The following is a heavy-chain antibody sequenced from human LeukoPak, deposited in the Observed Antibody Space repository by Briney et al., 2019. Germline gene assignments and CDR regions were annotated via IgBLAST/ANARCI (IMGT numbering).Heavy chain of an antibody. CDR2: IIPIFGTA. CDR3: AIYSPPGSASDDILTGYQPPRDYGMDV. Sequence: SVTVSCKASGGTFSSYAISWVRQAPGQGLEWMGGIIPIFGTANYAQKFQGRVTITADESTSTAYMELSSLRSEDTAVYYCAIYSPPGSASDDILTGYQPPRDYGMDVWGKGTTVTVSS. D-gene: IGHD3-9*01. CDR1: GGTFSSYA. J-gene: IGHJ6*04. V-gene: IGHV1-69*13.